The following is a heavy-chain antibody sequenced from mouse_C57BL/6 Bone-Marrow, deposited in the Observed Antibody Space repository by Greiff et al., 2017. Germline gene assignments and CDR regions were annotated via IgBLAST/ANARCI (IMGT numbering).Heavy chain of an antibody. D-gene: IGHD2-4*01. CDR1: GYTFTDYN. V-gene: IGHV1-22*01. J-gene: IGHJ2*01. CDR3: ATYDYDYFDY. Sequence: EVHLVESGPELVKPGASVKMSCKASGYTFTDYNMHWVKQSHGKSLEWIGYINPNNGGTSYNQKFKGKATLTVNKSSSTAYMELRSLTSEDSAVYYCATYDYDYFDYWGQGTTLTVSS. CDR2: INPNNGGT.